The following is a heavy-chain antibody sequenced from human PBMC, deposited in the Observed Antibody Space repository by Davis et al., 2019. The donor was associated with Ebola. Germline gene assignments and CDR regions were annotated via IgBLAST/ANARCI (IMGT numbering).Heavy chain of an antibody. V-gene: IGHV1-69*05. CDR2: IIPIFGTA. CDR1: GGTFSSYA. J-gene: IGHJ4*02. CDR3: ARDGGSSWGGLVY. D-gene: IGHD6-13*01. Sequence: ASSVKVSCKASGGTFSSYAISWVRQAPGQGLEWRGGIIPIFGTANYAQKFQGRVTMTRDTSTSTVYMELSSLRAEDTAVYYCARDGGSSWGGLVYWGQGTLVTVSS.